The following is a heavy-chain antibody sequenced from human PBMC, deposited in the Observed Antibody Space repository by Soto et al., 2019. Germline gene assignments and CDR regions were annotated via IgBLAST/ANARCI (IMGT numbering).Heavy chain of an antibody. CDR3: ARKRSGSYDYYYYGMDV. CDR1: GGSISSYY. V-gene: IGHV4-59*01. CDR2: IYYSGST. J-gene: IGHJ6*02. Sequence: SETLSLTSTVAGGSISSYYWSWIRQPPGKGLEWIGYIYYSGSTNYNPSLKSRVTISVDTSKNQFSLKLSSVTAADTAVYYCARKRSGSYDYYYYGMDVWGQGTTVTVSS. D-gene: IGHD1-26*01.